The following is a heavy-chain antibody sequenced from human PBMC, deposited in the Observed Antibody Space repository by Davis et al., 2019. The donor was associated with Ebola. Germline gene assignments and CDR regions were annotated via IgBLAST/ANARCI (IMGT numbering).Heavy chain of an antibody. J-gene: IGHJ3*02. CDR1: GFTFSSYA. Sequence: GESLKISCSASGFTFSSYAMHWVRQAPGKGLEYVSAISSNGGSTYYADSVKGRFTISRDNSKNTLYLQMSSLRAEDTAVYYCVKDRISLVPAAEDAFDIWGQGTMVTVSS. V-gene: IGHV3-64D*08. CDR3: VKDRISLVPAAEDAFDI. D-gene: IGHD2-2*01. CDR2: ISSNGGST.